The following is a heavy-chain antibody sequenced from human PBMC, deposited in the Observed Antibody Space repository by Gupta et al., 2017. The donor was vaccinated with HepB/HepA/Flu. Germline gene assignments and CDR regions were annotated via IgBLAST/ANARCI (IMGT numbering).Heavy chain of an antibody. CDR1: GFTFDDYA. CDR2: ISWNSGSI. CDR3: AKDRSDYDDLAGTLNWYFDL. Sequence: EVQLVESGGGLVQPGRSLRLSCAASGFTFDDYAMHWVRQAPGKGLEWVSGISWNSGSIGYADSVKGRFTISRDNAKNSLYLQMNSLRAEDTALYYCAKDRSDYDDLAGTLNWYFDLWGRGTLVTVSS. D-gene: IGHD5-12*01. J-gene: IGHJ2*01. V-gene: IGHV3-9*01.